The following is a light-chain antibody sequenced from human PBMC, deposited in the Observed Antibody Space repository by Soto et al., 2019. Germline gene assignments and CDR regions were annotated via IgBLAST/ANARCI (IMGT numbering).Light chain of an antibody. Sequence: DIQMTQSPSSLSASVGDRVTITCRASQNIVNYLNWYQLKPGKAPKLLIYAASSLQSVVPSRFSGAGSGTDFTLTISSLQPEEFATFYCQQSYSVPLTFGGGTKVEIK. J-gene: IGKJ4*01. V-gene: IGKV1-39*01. CDR3: QQSYSVPLT. CDR2: AAS. CDR1: QNIVNY.